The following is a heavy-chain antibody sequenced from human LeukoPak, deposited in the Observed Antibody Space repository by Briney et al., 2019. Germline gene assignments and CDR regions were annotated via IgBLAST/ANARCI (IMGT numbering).Heavy chain of an antibody. J-gene: IGHJ4*02. CDR3: ARAEWLYSSSFDY. D-gene: IGHD6-6*01. Sequence: MASETLSLTCTVSGGSISSGSYYWSWIRQPAGKGLEWIGRIYTSGSTNYNPSLKSRVTISVDTSKNQFSLKLSSVTAADTAVYYCARAEWLYSSSFDYWGQGTLVTLSS. CDR2: IYTSGST. V-gene: IGHV4-61*02. CDR1: GGSISSGSYY.